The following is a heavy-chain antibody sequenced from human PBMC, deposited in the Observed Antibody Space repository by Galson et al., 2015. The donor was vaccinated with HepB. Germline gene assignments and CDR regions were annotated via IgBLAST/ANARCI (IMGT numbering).Heavy chain of an antibody. J-gene: IGHJ4*02. Sequence: ETLSLTCTVSGGSINSYYWSWIRQPPGKGLEWIGYIYYTGITNYNPSLKSRVTVSVDTSKNQFSLKVNSVTATDTAIYYCARHLAVAASSFDHWGQGTLVTVSS. CDR2: IYYTGIT. CDR3: ARHLAVAASSFDH. D-gene: IGHD6-25*01. V-gene: IGHV4-59*08. CDR1: GGSINSYY.